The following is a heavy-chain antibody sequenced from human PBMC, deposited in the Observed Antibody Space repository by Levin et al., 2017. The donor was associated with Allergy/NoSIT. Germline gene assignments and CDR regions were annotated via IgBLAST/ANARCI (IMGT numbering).Heavy chain of an antibody. V-gene: IGHV6-1*01. CDR1: GDSVSSNSAA. CDR3: ARDLIVVVPAASWENYYYYYMDV. J-gene: IGHJ6*03. Sequence: SETLSLTCAISGDSVSSNSAAWNWIRQSPSRGLEWLGRTYYRSKWYNDYAVSVKSRITINPDTSKNQFSLQLNSVTPEDTAVYYCARDLIVVVPAASWENYYYYYMDVWGKGTTVTVSS. CDR2: TYYRSKWYN. D-gene: IGHD2-2*01.